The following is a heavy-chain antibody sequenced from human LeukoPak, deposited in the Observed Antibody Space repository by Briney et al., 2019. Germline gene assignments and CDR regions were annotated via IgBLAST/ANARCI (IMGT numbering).Heavy chain of an antibody. CDR1: GVSISSGGYY. CDR3: ARAGSGAAGLFDY. Sequence: DPSETLSLTCTVSGVSISSGGYYWAWLRPHPGKGLEWIGYIYYSGSPYYKSECTYYSPSRKSRVAISVDTSKNQFSLKLSSVTAADTAVYYCARAGSGAAGLFDYWGQGTLVSVSS. V-gene: IGHV4-31*03. J-gene: IGHJ4*02. CDR2: IYYSGSPYYKSECT. D-gene: IGHD6-13*01.